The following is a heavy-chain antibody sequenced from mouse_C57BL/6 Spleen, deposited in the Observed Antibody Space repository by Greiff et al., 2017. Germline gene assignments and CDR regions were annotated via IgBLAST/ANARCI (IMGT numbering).Heavy chain of an antibody. V-gene: IGHV7-3*01. J-gene: IGHJ1*03. CDR1: GFTFTDYY. CDR2: IRNKANGYTT. CDR3: ARLYGNYVWYFDV. D-gene: IGHD2-1*01. Sequence: EVMLVESGGGLVQPGGSLSLSCAASGFTFTDYYMSWVRQPPGQALEWLGFIRNKANGYTTEYSASVKGRFTISRDNSQSILYLQMNALGAEDSATYYCARLYGNYVWYFDVWGTGTTVTVSS.